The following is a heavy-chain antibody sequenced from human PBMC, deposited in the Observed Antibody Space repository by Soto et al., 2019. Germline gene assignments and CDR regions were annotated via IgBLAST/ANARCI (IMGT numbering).Heavy chain of an antibody. V-gene: IGHV3-74*01. CDR2: IKSDGSGT. Sequence: EVQLVESGGGLVQLGGSLRLSCEASGFTFRTYWMHWVRQAPEKGLVWVSRIKSDGSGTYYADSVEGRFTISRDNAQNTLYLQMNSLRAEDTAVYYCVRGDGDYHDGNGYLGRHWGQGTLVTVSS. D-gene: IGHD3-22*01. J-gene: IGHJ4*02. CDR1: GFTFRTYW. CDR3: VRGDGDYHDGNGYLGRH.